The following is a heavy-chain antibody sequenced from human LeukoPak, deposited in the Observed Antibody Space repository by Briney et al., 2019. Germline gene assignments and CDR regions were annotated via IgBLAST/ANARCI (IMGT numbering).Heavy chain of an antibody. CDR3: ARDASASSWYPYFDY. J-gene: IGHJ4*02. D-gene: IGHD6-13*01. CDR2: IIPIFGTA. V-gene: IGHV1-69*13. CDR1: GGTFGSYA. Sequence: ASVKVSCKASGGTFGSYAISWVRQAPGQGLEWMGGIIPIFGTANYAQKFQGRVTITADESTSTAYMELSSLRSEDTAVYYCARDASASSWYPYFDYWGQGTLVTVSS.